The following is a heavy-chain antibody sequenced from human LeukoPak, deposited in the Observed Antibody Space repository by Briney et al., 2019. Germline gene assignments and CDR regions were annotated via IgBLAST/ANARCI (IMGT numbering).Heavy chain of an antibody. V-gene: IGHV1-46*01. CDR1: GYTFTNSY. D-gene: IGHD5-24*01. CDR3: ARIRDGYNDAYDI. CDR2: INPDGGNT. Sequence: ASVKVSCKASGYTFTNSYIHWVRQAPGQVLEWMGLINPDGGNTNYAQNFQGRVTMTSDTSARTVYMELSSLRSEDTAIYYCARIRDGYNDAYDIWGQGTVVTVPS. J-gene: IGHJ3*02.